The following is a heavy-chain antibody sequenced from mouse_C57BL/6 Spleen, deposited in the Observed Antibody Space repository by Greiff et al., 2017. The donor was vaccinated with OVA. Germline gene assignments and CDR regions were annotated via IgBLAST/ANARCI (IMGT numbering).Heavy chain of an antibody. CDR1: GYSFTDYN. CDR2: INPNYGTT. J-gene: IGHJ4*01. CDR3: AIEEVVSGLYAMDY. D-gene: IGHD3-2*02. Sequence: EVQLQQSGPELVKPGASVKISCKASGYSFTDYNMNWVKQSNGKSLEWIGVINPNYGTTSYNQKFKGKATLTVDQSSSTAYMQHNSLTSEDSAVYYCAIEEVVSGLYAMDYWGQGTSVTVSS. V-gene: IGHV1-39*01.